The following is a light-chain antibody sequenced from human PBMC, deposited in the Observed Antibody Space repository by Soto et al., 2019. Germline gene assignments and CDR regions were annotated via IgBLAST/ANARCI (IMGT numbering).Light chain of an antibody. CDR3: CSYAGAFTYV. Sequence: QSALTQPRSVSGSPGHSVTISCTGTSSDVGGYSCVSWYQQHPGKAPKLMISDVSKRPSGVPDRFSGSKFGNTASLTISGLQAEDEADYYCCSYAGAFTYVFGSGTKVTV. J-gene: IGLJ1*01. CDR1: SSDVGGYSC. CDR2: DVS. V-gene: IGLV2-11*01.